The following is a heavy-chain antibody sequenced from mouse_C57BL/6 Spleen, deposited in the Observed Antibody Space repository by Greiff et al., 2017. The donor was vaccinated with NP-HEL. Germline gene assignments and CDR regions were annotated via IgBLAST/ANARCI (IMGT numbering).Heavy chain of an antibody. D-gene: IGHD2-3*01. V-gene: IGHV1-18*01. CDR3: ARYDGYYGYFDV. Sequence: EVQLHQSGPELVKPGASVKIPCKASGYTFTDYNMDWVKQSHGKSLEWIGDINPNNGGTIYNQKFKGKATLTVDKSSSTAYMELRSLTSEDTAVYYCARYDGYYGYFDVWGTGTTVTVSS. J-gene: IGHJ1*03. CDR2: INPNNGGT. CDR1: GYTFTDYN.